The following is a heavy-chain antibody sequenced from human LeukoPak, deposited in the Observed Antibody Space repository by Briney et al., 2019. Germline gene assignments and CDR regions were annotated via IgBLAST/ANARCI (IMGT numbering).Heavy chain of an antibody. CDR2: ISYDGSNK. CDR3: AREGYCSSTSCSPWLFVTGTTKYYFDY. CDR1: GFTFSSYG. D-gene: IGHD2-2*01. J-gene: IGHJ4*02. Sequence: PGRSLKLSCAASGFTFSSYGMHWVRQAPGKGLEWVAVISYDGSNKYYADSVKGRFTISRDNSKNTLYLQMNSLRAEDTAVYYCAREGYCSSTSCSPWLFVTGTTKYYFDYWGQGTLVTVSS. V-gene: IGHV3-30*03.